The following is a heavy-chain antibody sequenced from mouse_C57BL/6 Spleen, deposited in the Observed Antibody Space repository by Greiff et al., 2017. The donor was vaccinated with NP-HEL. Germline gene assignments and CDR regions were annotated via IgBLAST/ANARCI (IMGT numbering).Heavy chain of an antibody. Sequence: VQLQQPGAELVKPGASVKMSCKASGYTFTSYWITWVKQRPGQGLEWIGDIYPGSGSTNYNEKFKSKATLTVDTSSSSAYMQLSSLTSEDSAVYYCARGNYYGSSIWYFDVWGTGTTVTVSS. J-gene: IGHJ1*03. D-gene: IGHD1-1*01. V-gene: IGHV1-55*01. CDR1: GYTFTSYW. CDR2: IYPGSGST. CDR3: ARGNYYGSSIWYFDV.